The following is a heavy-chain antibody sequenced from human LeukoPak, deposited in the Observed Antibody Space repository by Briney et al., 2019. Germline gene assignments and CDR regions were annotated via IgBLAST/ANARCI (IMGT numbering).Heavy chain of an antibody. V-gene: IGHV4-39*01. J-gene: IGHJ6*03. Sequence: SETLSLTCTVSGGSISSSSYYWGWIRQPPGKGLEWIGSIYYSGSTYYNPSLKSRVTISVDTSKNQFSLMLCSVTAADTAVYYCARHVSSWYNPGYYYMDVWGKGTTVTVSS. CDR3: ARHVSSWYNPGYYYMDV. CDR2: IYYSGST. D-gene: IGHD6-13*01. CDR1: GGSISSSSYY.